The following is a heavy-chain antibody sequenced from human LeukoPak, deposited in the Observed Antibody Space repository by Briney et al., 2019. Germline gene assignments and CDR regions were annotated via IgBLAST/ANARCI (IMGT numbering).Heavy chain of an antibody. Sequence: PSETLSLTCTVSGGSINSHSWCWGWIRQPPGKGLEWAGSGYYDGTSYSNPSLKPRVGALVATSRDQSSLALDFVTAAVTALYYCVRHISTTAGNFDSCGQGTLVSVSS. CDR3: VRHISTTAGNFDS. D-gene: IGHD1-14*01. CDR1: GGSINSHSWC. CDR2: GYYDGTS. J-gene: IGHJ5*01. V-gene: IGHV4-39*01.